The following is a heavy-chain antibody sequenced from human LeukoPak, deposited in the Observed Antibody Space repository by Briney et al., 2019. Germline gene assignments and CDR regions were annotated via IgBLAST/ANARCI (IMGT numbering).Heavy chain of an antibody. Sequence: PGGSLRLSCAASGFTFSSYAMHWVRQAPGKGLEWVSFIQYDGSKTYYADSAKGRFTISRDNSKSTLYLQMNSLRAGDTAVYYCAKGCSITNCYLSASPWFDPWGQGTLVTVSS. CDR1: GFTFSSYA. D-gene: IGHD2-2*01. CDR3: AKGCSITNCYLSASPWFDP. J-gene: IGHJ5*02. CDR2: IQYDGSKT. V-gene: IGHV3-30*02.